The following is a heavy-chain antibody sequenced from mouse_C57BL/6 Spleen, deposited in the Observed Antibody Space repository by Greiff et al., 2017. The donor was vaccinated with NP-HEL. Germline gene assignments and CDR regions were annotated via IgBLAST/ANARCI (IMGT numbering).Heavy chain of an antibody. CDR1: GYSITSGYY. Sequence: EVKLQESGPGLVKPSQSLSLTCSVTGYSITSGYYWNWIRQFPGNKLEWMGYISYDGSNNYNPSLKNRISITRDTSKNQFFLKLNSVTTEDTATYYCASLLHYYAMDYWGQGTSVTVSS. V-gene: IGHV3-6*01. CDR2: ISYDGSN. CDR3: ASLLHYYAMDY. J-gene: IGHJ4*01.